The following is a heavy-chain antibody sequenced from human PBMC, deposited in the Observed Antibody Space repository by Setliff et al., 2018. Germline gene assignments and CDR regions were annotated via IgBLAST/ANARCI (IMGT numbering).Heavy chain of an antibody. Sequence: PSETLSLTCTVSGGSISSSSYYWGWIRQPPGKGPEWIGSIYYSGSTYYNPSLKSRVTISVDTSKNQFSLKLSSVTAADTAVYYCASRATYYNFWSGYYLYWGQGTLVTVSS. CDR3: ASRATYYNFWSGYYLY. J-gene: IGHJ4*02. D-gene: IGHD3-3*01. CDR1: GGSISSSSYY. CDR2: IYYSGST. V-gene: IGHV4-39*07.